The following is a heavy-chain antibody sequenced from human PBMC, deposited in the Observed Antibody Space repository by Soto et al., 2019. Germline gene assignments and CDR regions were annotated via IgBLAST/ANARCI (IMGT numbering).Heavy chain of an antibody. Sequence: EVQLLESGGGLVQPGGSLRLSCAASGFTFRTYAMSWVRQAPGKGLEWVSAISDSGGSTYYADSVKARFTISRDNSKNTLYLQINSLRAEDTAVYYCAKEGGFCSGISCPGRVDYWGQGTLVTVSS. V-gene: IGHV3-23*01. CDR3: AKEGGFCSGISCPGRVDY. CDR1: GFTFRTYA. CDR2: ISDSGGST. J-gene: IGHJ4*02. D-gene: IGHD2-2*01.